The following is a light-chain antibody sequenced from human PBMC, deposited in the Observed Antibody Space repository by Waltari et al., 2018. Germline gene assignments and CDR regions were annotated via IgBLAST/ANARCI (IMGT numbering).Light chain of an antibody. J-gene: IGKJ1*01. CDR2: RAT. Sequence: IQMTQSPSTLSASIGDRVTITCRASQTIISWLAWYQQQPGQAPRLLIYRATALETGVPSRFSGTGSGTEFTLTINGLQPDDSATYFCQQYDSFWSFGQGTKVEVK. V-gene: IGKV1-5*03. CDR1: QTIISW. CDR3: QQYDSFWS.